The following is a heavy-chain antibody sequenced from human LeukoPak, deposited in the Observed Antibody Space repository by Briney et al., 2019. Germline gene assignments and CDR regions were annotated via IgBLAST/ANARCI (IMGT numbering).Heavy chain of an antibody. D-gene: IGHD4-23*01. CDR2: IYHSGST. J-gene: IGHJ4*02. Sequence: SETLSLTCTVSGGSISSSSYYWGWIRQPPGKGLEWIGSIYHSGSTYYHPSRKSRLTISADTSKNQFSLRLRSVTAADTAVYYCVRVDNGGNYFDYWGQGTLVTVSS. CDR3: VRVDNGGNYFDY. CDR1: GGSISSSSYY. V-gene: IGHV4-39*07.